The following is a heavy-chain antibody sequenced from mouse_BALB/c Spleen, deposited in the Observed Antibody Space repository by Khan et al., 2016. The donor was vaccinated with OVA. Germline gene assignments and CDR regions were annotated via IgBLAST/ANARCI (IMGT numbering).Heavy chain of an antibody. CDR3: ARGGLALYTMDY. J-gene: IGHJ4*01. V-gene: IGHV1S137*01. Sequence: QVQLQQPGAELVRPGVSVKISCKGSGYTFTDYAMHWVKQSHAKSLEWIGVISTYYGDANYNQQFKGKATMTVDKSSNTAYMDLARLTSEDSAIYYCARGGLALYTMDYWGRGTSVTVSS. CDR2: ISTYYGDA. CDR1: GYTFTDYA.